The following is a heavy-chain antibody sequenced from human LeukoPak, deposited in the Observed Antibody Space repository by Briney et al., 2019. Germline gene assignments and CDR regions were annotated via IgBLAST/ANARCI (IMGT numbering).Heavy chain of an antibody. CDR2: IYHSGST. D-gene: IGHD5-18*01. J-gene: IGHJ4*02. CDR3: ARNSSVDTAMARGYFDY. CDR1: RYSISSGYY. V-gene: IGHV4-38-2*01. Sequence: SETLSLTRAVSRYSISSGYYWGWIRQPPGKGLEWIGSIYHSGSTYYNPSLKSRVTISVDTSKNQFSLKLSSVTAADTAVYYCARNSSVDTAMARGYFDYWGQGTLVTVS.